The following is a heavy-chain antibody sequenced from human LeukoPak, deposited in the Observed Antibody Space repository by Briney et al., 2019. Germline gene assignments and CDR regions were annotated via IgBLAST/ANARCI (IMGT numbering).Heavy chain of an antibody. D-gene: IGHD4-11*01. V-gene: IGHV3-11*04. CDR1: GFTFSDYY. J-gene: IGHJ6*03. CDR2: ISSSGSTI. Sequence: GGSLRLSCAASGFTFSDYYMSWIRQAPGKGLEWVSYISSSGSTIYYADSVKGRFTISRDNAKNSLYLQMNSLRAEDTAVYYCARATVTTYYYYYMDVWGKGTTVTVSS. CDR3: ARATVTTYYYYYMDV.